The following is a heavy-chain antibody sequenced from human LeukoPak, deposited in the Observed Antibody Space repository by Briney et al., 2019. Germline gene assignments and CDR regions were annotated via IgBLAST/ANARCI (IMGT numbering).Heavy chain of an antibody. D-gene: IGHD1-26*01. Sequence: PGGSLRLSCAASGFTFDDYAMHWVRQAPGKGLEWVSGVSWNSGSIGYADSVKGRFTISRDNAKNSLYLQMNSLRAEDTALYYCAKDMRGAKGAFDIWGQGTMVTVSS. J-gene: IGHJ3*02. V-gene: IGHV3-9*01. CDR2: VSWNSGSI. CDR1: GFTFDDYA. CDR3: AKDMRGAKGAFDI.